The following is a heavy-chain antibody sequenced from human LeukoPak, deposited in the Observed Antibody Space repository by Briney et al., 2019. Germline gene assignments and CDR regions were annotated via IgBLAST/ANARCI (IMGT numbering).Heavy chain of an antibody. Sequence: GGSLRLSCAASGFTFSSYGMHWVRQAPGKGLEWVSAISGSGVGTYYADSVKGRFTISRDNSKNTLYLQMNSLRAEDTAVYYCATWGSAAMWRLFDYWGQGTLVTVSS. J-gene: IGHJ4*02. D-gene: IGHD2-2*01. CDR1: GFTFSSYG. V-gene: IGHV3-23*01. CDR3: ATWGSAAMWRLFDY. CDR2: ISGSGVGT.